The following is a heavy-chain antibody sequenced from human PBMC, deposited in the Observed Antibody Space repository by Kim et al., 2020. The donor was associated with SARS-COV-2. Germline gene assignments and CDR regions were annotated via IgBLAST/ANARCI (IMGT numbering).Heavy chain of an antibody. V-gene: IGHV3-11*01. CDR3: ARTFYTTSSPILDY. Sequence: GGSLRLSCAASGFSLSDYYMSWIRQAPGKGLEWVSYIRSSGSPIYFADSVKGRFTISRDNAKNSLLLQMNSLRGEDTAVYYCARTFYTTSSPILDYWGQGTPVTVSS. J-gene: IGHJ4*02. D-gene: IGHD6-6*01. CDR2: IRSSGSPI. CDR1: GFSLSDYY.